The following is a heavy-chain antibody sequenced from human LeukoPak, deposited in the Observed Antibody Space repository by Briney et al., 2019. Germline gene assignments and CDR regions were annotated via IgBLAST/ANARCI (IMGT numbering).Heavy chain of an antibody. CDR2: INHSGST. J-gene: IGHJ5*02. Sequence: PSETLSLTCAVYGGSFSGYYWSWIRQPPGKGLEWIGEINHSGSTNYNPSLKSRVTISVDTSKNQFSLKLSSVTAADTAVYYCARVVVRFGELSEFWFDPWGQGTLVTVSS. V-gene: IGHV4-34*01. CDR3: ARVVVRFGELSEFWFDP. D-gene: IGHD3-10*01. CDR1: GGSFSGYY.